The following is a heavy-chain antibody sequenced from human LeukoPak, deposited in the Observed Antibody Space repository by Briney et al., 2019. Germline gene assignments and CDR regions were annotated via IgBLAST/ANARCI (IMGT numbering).Heavy chain of an antibody. D-gene: IGHD6-13*01. Sequence: ASVKVSCKASGYSFTGYYMHWVGQAPAQGPEWMGWINPNSGGTNYAQKFQGRVTITRDTSISTAYMELSRLRSDDTAVYYCASGAWYSSSWYDYYFDYWGQGTLVTVSS. J-gene: IGHJ4*02. V-gene: IGHV1-2*02. CDR3: ASGAWYSSSWYDYYFDY. CDR1: GYSFTGYY. CDR2: INPNSGGT.